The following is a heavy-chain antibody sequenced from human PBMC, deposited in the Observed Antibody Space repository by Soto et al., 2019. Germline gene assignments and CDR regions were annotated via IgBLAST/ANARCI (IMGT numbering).Heavy chain of an antibody. D-gene: IGHD3-10*01. CDR3: ARVTYYASGSSINWFDP. CDR1: GFTFNDYS. J-gene: IGHJ5*02. V-gene: IGHV3-11*01. Sequence: TGGSLRLSCTASGFTFNDYSMSWIRQAPGKGLEWLSYITSSGSATYYADSVKGRFTISRDNAKNSLFLQVNSLRPEDTAVYYCARVTYYASGSSINWFDPWGQGTLVTVSS. CDR2: ITSSGSAT.